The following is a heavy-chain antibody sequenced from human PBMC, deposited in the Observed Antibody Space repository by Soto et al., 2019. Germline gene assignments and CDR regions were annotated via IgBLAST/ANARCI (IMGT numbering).Heavy chain of an antibody. D-gene: IGHD2-8*02. J-gene: IGHJ4*02. V-gene: IGHV4-34*01. CDR3: ARDKITGLFDY. CDR1: GVSFSGYY. CDR2: INHSGST. Sequence: TSETQSLTCAVYGVSFSGYYWTWIRQPPGTGLEWIGEINHSGSTNYNPSLKSRVTISVDTSKNQFSLKLTSVTAADTAVYYCARDKITGLFDYWGQGTLVT.